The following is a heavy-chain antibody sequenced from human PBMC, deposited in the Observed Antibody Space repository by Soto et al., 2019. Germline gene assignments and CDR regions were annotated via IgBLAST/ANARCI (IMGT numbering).Heavy chain of an antibody. CDR1: GDSVSSGSYY. D-gene: IGHD2-2*01. CDR3: ARGGGYCGTTSCYTYFFDS. CDR2: IHHRGTT. Sequence: SETLSLTCTVSGDSVSSGSYYWSWIRQPPGKGLEWIAYIHHRGTTNYNPSLKSRVTISVDTSKNQFSLKLTSVTAADTAMFYCARGGGYCGTTSCYTYFFDSWGQGALVTVSS. V-gene: IGHV4-61*01. J-gene: IGHJ4*02.